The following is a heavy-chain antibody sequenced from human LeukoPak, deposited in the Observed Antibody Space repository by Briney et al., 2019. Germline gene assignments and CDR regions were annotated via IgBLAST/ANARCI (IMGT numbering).Heavy chain of an antibody. CDR2: IYYSGST. CDR3: ARTQYQLLLVGAFDI. J-gene: IGHJ3*02. D-gene: IGHD2-2*01. CDR1: GGSISSSSYY. V-gene: IGHV4-39*01. Sequence: PSETLSLTCTVSGGSISSSSYYWGWIRQPPGKGLEWIGSIYYSGSTYYNPSLKSRVTISVDTSKNQFSLKLSSVTAADTAVYYCARTQYQLLLVGAFDIWGQGTMVTVSS.